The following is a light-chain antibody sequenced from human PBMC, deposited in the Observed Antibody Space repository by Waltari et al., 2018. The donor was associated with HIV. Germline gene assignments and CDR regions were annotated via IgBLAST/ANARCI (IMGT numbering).Light chain of an antibody. CDR1: QRISSW. Sequence: DIQMTQSPSTLSASVGDRVTITCRASQRISSWLAWYQQKPGKAPKLLIYKASSLESCVPSRFSGSGSGTEFTLTISSLQPDDFATYYCQQYNSYSPWTFGQGTKVEIK. CDR3: QQYNSYSPWT. J-gene: IGKJ1*01. V-gene: IGKV1-5*03. CDR2: KAS.